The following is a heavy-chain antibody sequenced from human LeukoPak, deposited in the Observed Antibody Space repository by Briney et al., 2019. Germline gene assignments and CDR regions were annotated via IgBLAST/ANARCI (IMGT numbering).Heavy chain of an antibody. V-gene: IGHV4-4*09. CDR2: ISTSGST. CDR1: GFSMTSYY. D-gene: IGHD3-16*01. Sequence: PSETLSLTCAVSGFSMTSYYWSWIRQPPGKGLEWIGYISTSGSTNYNPSLKSRVTMSVDTSKNYFSLKLNSVTAADTAFYYCARQNYDYPDYWGQGTLVTVSS. J-gene: IGHJ4*02. CDR3: ARQNYDYPDY.